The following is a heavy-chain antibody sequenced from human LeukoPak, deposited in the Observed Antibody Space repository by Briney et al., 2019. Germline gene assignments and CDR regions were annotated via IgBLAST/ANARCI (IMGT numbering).Heavy chain of an antibody. J-gene: IGHJ4*02. CDR2: IKHDGSEK. CDR1: VFTFSDYT. Sequence: GGSLRFSCAASVFTFSDYTMNWVRQAPGQGLEWVANIKHDGSEKYYVDSVKGRFTISRDDAKNSLSLQMNSVRAEDTAVYYCAYTNNLKYWGQGTLVTVSS. CDR3: AYTNNLKY. D-gene: IGHD3-16*01. V-gene: IGHV3-7*01.